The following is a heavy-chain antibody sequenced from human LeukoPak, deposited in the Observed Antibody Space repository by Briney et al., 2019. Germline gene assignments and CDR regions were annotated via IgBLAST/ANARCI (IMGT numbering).Heavy chain of an antibody. J-gene: IGHJ4*02. D-gene: IGHD6-19*01. CDR3: ARDSSYSSGWYPFDY. CDR1: GGSICSYY. CDR2: IYYSGST. Sequence: PSETLSLTCTVSGGSICSYYWSWIRQPPGKGLEWIGYIYYSGSTNYNPSLKSRVTISVDTSKNQFSLKLSSVTAADTAVYYCARDSSYSSGWYPFDYWGQGTLVTVSS. V-gene: IGHV4-59*01.